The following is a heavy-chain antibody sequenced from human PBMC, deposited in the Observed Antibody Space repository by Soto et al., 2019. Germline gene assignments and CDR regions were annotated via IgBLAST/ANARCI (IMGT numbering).Heavy chain of an antibody. Sequence: ASVKVSCKASGYTFTSYAMHWVRQAPGQRLGWMGWINAGNGNTKYSQKFQGRVTITRDTSASTAYMELSSLRSEDTAVYYCARDATQVVPAAMYNWFDPWGQGTLVTVSS. D-gene: IGHD2-2*01. V-gene: IGHV1-3*01. CDR3: ARDATQVVPAAMYNWFDP. J-gene: IGHJ5*02. CDR2: INAGNGNT. CDR1: GYTFTSYA.